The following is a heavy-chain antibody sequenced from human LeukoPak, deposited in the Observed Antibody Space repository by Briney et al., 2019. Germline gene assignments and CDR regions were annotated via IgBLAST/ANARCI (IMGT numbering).Heavy chain of an antibody. Sequence: KPGGSLRLSCAASGFTFSNSWMSWVRQAPGKGLEWVANMNQDGSEKYYLDSVKGRFTISSDNAKSSLYLQMNSLRAEDTAVYYCARDENWGQGTQVTVSS. CDR1: GFTFSNSW. CDR3: ARDEN. CDR2: MNQDGSEK. V-gene: IGHV3-7*04. J-gene: IGHJ4*02.